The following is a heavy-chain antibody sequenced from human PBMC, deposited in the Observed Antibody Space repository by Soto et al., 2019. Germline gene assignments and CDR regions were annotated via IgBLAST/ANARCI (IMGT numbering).Heavy chain of an antibody. Sequence: GGSLRLSCAASRVPFSSYAMSWVRQAPGKGLEWVSAISTSGGSTYYADSVKGRFTISRDNSRNTLYLQMNSLRAEDTAVYYCAKARTGGVDDAFDFWGQGTMVTVSS. CDR3: AKARTGGVDDAFDF. CDR2: ISTSGGST. V-gene: IGHV3-23*01. CDR1: RVPFSSYA. D-gene: IGHD7-27*01. J-gene: IGHJ3*01.